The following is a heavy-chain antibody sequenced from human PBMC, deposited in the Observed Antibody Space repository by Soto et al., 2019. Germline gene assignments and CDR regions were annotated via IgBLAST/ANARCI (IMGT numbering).Heavy chain of an antibody. J-gene: IGHJ3*02. CDR3: ARELQDIVVVPAAMSHAFDI. D-gene: IGHD2-2*01. Sequence: SVKVSCKASGGGNLRDYRTTWVRRAPGQGLEWMGGIIPKLGIANYAQKFQGRVTITADKSTSTAYMELSSLRSEDTAVYYCARELQDIVVVPAAMSHAFDIWGQGTMVTVSS. CDR2: IIPKLGIA. CDR1: GGGNLRDYR. V-gene: IGHV1-69*10.